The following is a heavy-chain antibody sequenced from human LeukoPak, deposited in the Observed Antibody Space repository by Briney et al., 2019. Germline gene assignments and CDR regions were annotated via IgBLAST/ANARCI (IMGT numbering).Heavy chain of an antibody. Sequence: GGSLRLSCAASGFTFSSYSMNWVRQAPGKGLEWVSSISSSSSYIYYADSVKGRFTISRDNAKNSLYLQMNSLRAEGTAVYYCARDGGSWYAPNDYWGQGTLVTVSS. D-gene: IGHD6-13*01. CDR2: ISSSSSYI. CDR3: ARDGGSWYAPNDY. V-gene: IGHV3-21*01. CDR1: GFTFSSYS. J-gene: IGHJ4*02.